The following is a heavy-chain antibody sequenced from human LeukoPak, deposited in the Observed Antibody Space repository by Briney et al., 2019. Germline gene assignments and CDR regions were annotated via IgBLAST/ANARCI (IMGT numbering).Heavy chain of an antibody. CDR3: GGYGDYAFDP. CDR1: GFTFSSYA. J-gene: IGHJ5*02. V-gene: IGHV3-30-3*01. D-gene: IGHD4-17*01. Sequence: GRSLRLSCAASGFTFSSYAMHWVRQAPGKGLEWVAVISYDGSNKYYADSVKGRFTIARDNSKNTLYLQMNSLRAEDTAVYYCGGYGDYAFDPWGQGTLVTVSS. CDR2: ISYDGSNK.